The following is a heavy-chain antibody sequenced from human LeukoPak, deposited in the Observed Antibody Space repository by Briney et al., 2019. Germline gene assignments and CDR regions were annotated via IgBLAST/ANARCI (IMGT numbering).Heavy chain of an antibody. CDR1: GGSISTYY. CDR2: IHASGNT. Sequence: SETLSLTCTVSGGSISTYYWSWIRQPAGKALEWIGRIHASGNTNYNPSLKSRVTLSVDTSKNQFSLKLNSVTAADTAVYHCARENVARYWYFDLWGRGTLVTVSS. J-gene: IGHJ2*01. CDR3: ARENVARYWYFDL. V-gene: IGHV4-4*07.